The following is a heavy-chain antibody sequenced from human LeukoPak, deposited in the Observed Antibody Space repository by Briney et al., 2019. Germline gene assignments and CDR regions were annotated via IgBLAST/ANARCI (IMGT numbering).Heavy chain of an antibody. CDR2: IKQDGSEK. J-gene: IGHJ4*02. CDR1: GFTFSNDW. D-gene: IGHD5-24*01. V-gene: IGHV3-7*01. CDR3: ARRRDGGFDY. Sequence: GGSLRLSCAASGFTFSNDWMSWVRQAPGKGLEWVANIKQDGSEKYYVDSVKGRFTISRDNAKNSLYLQMNSLRAEDTAVYYCARRRDGGFDYWAQGTLVTVSS.